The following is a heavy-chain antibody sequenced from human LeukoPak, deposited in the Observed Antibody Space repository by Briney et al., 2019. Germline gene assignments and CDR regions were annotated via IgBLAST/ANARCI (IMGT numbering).Heavy chain of an antibody. CDR2: ISYDASYK. Sequence: GGSLRLSCSASGFAFSTYVMHWVRQAPGKGLEWVAVISYDASYKDYGDPVKGRFTLSRDNSKSTVFLEMSSLRAEDTAVYHCARARLQWEVRYPRFDSWGQGTLVTVSS. V-gene: IGHV3-30*03. CDR1: GFAFSTYV. D-gene: IGHD1-26*01. CDR3: ARARLQWEVRYPRFDS. J-gene: IGHJ4*02.